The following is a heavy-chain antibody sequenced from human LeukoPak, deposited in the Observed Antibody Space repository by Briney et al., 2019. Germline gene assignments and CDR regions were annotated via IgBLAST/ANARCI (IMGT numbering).Heavy chain of an antibody. J-gene: IGHJ4*02. CDR1: GYTFTGYY. V-gene: IGHV1-18*04. D-gene: IGHD2-15*01. CDR3: ARDPPKGLGYCSGGSCYGDY. Sequence: ASVKVSCKASGYTFTGYYMHWVRQAPGQGLEWMGWISAYNGNTNYAQKLQGRVTMTTDTSTSTAYMELRSLRSDDTAVYYCARDPPKGLGYCSGGSCYGDYWGQGTLVTVSS. CDR2: ISAYNGNT.